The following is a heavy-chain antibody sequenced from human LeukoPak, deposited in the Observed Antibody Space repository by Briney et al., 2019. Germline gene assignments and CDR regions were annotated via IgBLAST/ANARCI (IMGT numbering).Heavy chain of an antibody. CDR1: GGSFSGYY. CDR2: INHSGST. J-gene: IGHJ6*03. V-gene: IGHV4-34*01. D-gene: IGHD6-19*01. Sequence: SETLSLTCAVYGGSFSGYYWSWIRQPPGKGLEWIGEINHSGSTNYNPSLTSRVTISVDMSKNQFSLRLSSLTAADTAVYYCARVSGQFYFYYYMDVWGKGTTVTISS. CDR3: ARVSGQFYFYYYMDV.